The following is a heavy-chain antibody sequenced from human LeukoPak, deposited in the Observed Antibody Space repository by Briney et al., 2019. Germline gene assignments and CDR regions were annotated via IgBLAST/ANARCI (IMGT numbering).Heavy chain of an antibody. Sequence: SETLSLTCTVSGGSISSSNYYWGWIRQPPGKGLEWIGSIYYSGNTYYNPSLKSRVTISVDASKNQFSLKLSSVTAADTAVYYCARVSWFPGTSYYYMDVWGKGTPVTVSS. J-gene: IGHJ6*03. V-gene: IGHV4-39*07. CDR2: IYYSGNT. CDR3: ARVSWFPGTSYYYMDV. CDR1: GGSISSSNYY. D-gene: IGHD1-1*01.